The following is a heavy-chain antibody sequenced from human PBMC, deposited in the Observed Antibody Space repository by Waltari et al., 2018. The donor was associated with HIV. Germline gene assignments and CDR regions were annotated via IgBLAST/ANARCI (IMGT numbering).Heavy chain of an antibody. J-gene: IGHJ3*02. CDR3: AITSIKSSGWLSKACDI. CDR2: IIPIFGTA. D-gene: IGHD6-19*01. V-gene: IGHV1-69*06. CDR1: GGTFSSYA. Sequence: QVQLVQSGAEVKKPGSSVKVSCKASGGTFSSYAISWVRQAPGQGLEWMGGIIPIFGTANYAQKFQGRVTSTADKSTSTAYMELSSLRSEDTAVYYCAITSIKSSGWLSKACDIWGQGTMVTVSS.